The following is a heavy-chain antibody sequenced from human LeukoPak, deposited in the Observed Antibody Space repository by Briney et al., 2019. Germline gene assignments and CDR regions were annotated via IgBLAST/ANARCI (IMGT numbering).Heavy chain of an antibody. J-gene: IGHJ3*02. D-gene: IGHD4-17*01. CDR2: ISWNSGSI. Sequence: GRSLRLSCAASGFTFDDYAMHWVRQAPGKGLEWVSGISWNSGSIGYADSVKGRFTISRDNAKNSLYLQMNSLRAEDMALYYCAKDQDGDSDAFDIWGQGTMVTVSS. V-gene: IGHV3-9*03. CDR1: GFTFDDYA. CDR3: AKDQDGDSDAFDI.